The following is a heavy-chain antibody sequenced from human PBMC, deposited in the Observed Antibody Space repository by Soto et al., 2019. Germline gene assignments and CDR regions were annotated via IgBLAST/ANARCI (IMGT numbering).Heavy chain of an antibody. V-gene: IGHV4-59*12. J-gene: IGHJ5*02. CDR2: IYYSGST. Sequence: SETLSLTCTVSGGSISSYYWSWIRQPPGKGLEWIGYIYYSGSTYYNPSLKSRVTISVDTSKNQFSLKLSSVTAADTAVYYCAREINWFDPWGQGTLVTVSS. CDR1: GGSISSYY. CDR3: AREINWFDP.